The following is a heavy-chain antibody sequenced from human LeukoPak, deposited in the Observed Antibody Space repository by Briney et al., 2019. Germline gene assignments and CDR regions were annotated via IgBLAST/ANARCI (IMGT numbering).Heavy chain of an antibody. CDR1: GFTFSTYG. CDR2: ISRTSSTI. V-gene: IGHV3-48*02. J-gene: IGHJ4*02. D-gene: IGHD3-22*01. CDR3: ARNGLNYFDSAYYFDY. Sequence: GGSLRLSCAASGFTFSTYGMNWVRQAPGKGLEWVSYISRTSSTIYYADSVKGRFTISRDNAKNSLYLQMNSLRDEDTAVYYCARNGLNYFDSAYYFDYWGQGTLVTVSS.